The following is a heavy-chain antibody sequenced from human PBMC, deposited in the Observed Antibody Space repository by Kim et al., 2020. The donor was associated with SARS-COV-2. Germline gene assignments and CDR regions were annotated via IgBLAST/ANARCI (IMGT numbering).Heavy chain of an antibody. D-gene: IGHD4-17*01. V-gene: IGHV4-31*03. CDR3: ARVNYGDYVRRLGMDV. CDR2: IYYSGST. CDR1: GGSISSGGYY. J-gene: IGHJ6*01. Sequence: SETLSLTCTVSGGSISSGGYYWSWIRQHPGKGLEWIGYIYYSGSTYHNPSLKSRVTISVDTSKNQFSLKLSSVTAADTAVYYCARVNYGDYVRRLGMDVWGGGSTGTVSS.